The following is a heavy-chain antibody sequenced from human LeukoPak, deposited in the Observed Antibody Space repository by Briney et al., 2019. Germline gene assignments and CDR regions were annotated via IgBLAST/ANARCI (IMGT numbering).Heavy chain of an antibody. D-gene: IGHD2-2*01. Sequence: SGGSLRHSCAASGFPFSSYGMHWVRQAPGKGLEWVAIIWYDGSNQYYADSVKGRFTISRDNSKNTLYLQMSSLRAEDTAVYYCARDYCSSFSCQDYWGQGTLVTVSS. V-gene: IGHV3-33*01. CDR1: GFPFSSYG. CDR2: IWYDGSNQ. CDR3: ARDYCSSFSCQDY. J-gene: IGHJ4*02.